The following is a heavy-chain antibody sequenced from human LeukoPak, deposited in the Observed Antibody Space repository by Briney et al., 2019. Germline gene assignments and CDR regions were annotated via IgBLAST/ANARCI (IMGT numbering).Heavy chain of an antibody. J-gene: IGHJ3*02. CDR1: GFTFSSYS. CDR2: IGSRSTYT. D-gene: IGHD2/OR15-2a*01. V-gene: IGHV3-21*01. Sequence: PGGSLRLSCAASGFTFSSYSMNWVRQAPGKGLEWVSSIGSRSTYTYSADSVKGRFTISRDNARNSLYLQMNSLRVEDTAVYYCARENSAFDIWGQGTMVTVSS. CDR3: ARENSAFDI.